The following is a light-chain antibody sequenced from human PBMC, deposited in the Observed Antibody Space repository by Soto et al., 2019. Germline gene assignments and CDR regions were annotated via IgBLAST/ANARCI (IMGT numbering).Light chain of an antibody. V-gene: IGKV1-5*03. Sequence: DIQMTQSPSTLSASVGDTVTITCRASQSISSWLAWYRQKPGEAPKLLIYHASNLETGVPSRFSGSGSGTEFTLTISSLQPDDFATYYCQQYKAYSSTFGPGTKVEI. CDR3: QQYKAYSST. J-gene: IGKJ1*01. CDR1: QSISSW. CDR2: HAS.